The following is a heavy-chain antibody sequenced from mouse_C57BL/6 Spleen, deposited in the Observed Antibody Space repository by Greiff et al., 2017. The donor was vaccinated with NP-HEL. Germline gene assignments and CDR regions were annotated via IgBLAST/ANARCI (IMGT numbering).Heavy chain of an antibody. V-gene: IGHV1-15*01. D-gene: IGHD2-5*01. CDR1: GYTFTDYE. CDR3: TRRRSAYYSIWYFDV. CDR2: IDPETGGT. Sequence: VQLQQSGAELVRPGASVTLSCKASGYTFTDYEMHWVKQTPVHGLEWIGAIDPETGGTAYNQKFKGKAILTADKSSSTAYMELRSLTSEDSAVYYCTRRRSAYYSIWYFDVWGTGTTVTVSS. J-gene: IGHJ1*03.